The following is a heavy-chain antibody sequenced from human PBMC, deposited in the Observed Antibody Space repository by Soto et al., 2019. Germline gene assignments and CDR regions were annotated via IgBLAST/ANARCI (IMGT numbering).Heavy chain of an antibody. V-gene: IGHV4-4*07. D-gene: IGHD3-22*01. CDR1: GGSISSYY. CDR3: ARVDGSGYSFYFDY. Sequence: QVQLQESGPGLVKSSETLFLTCTVSGGSISSYYWSWIREPAGKGLEWIGRIYTSGSTNYNPSLERRVSMAVDTPKSQFSLKLSSVTAAATAVYYCARVDGSGYSFYFDYWGQGTLVTVSS. J-gene: IGHJ4*02. CDR2: IYTSGST.